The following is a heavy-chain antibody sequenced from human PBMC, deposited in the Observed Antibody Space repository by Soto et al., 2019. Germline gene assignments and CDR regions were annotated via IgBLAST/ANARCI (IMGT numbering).Heavy chain of an antibody. CDR3: ARGGSSSDNRMDV. CDR2: ISSRSYTI. D-gene: IGHD6-6*01. Sequence: EVQLVESGGGLVQPGGSLRLSCAASGFSFSTYSMNWVRQAPGKGLEWVSYISSRSYTIYYVDSVKGRFTISRDNAKNSLYLQMNSLRDEDTAVYYCARGGSSSDNRMDVWGQGTKVTVSS. V-gene: IGHV3-48*02. CDR1: GFSFSTYS. J-gene: IGHJ6*02.